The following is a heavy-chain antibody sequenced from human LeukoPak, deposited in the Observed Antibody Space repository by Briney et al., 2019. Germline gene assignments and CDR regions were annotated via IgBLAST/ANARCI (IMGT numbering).Heavy chain of an antibody. Sequence: GASVKVSCKASGGTFSSYAISWVRQAPGQGLEWMGRIIPIFGTANYAQKLQGRVTITTDESTSTAYMELSSLRSEDTAVYYCARGGLRPTYYFDYWGQGTLVTVSS. V-gene: IGHV1-69*05. CDR1: GGTFSSYA. D-gene: IGHD5-12*01. J-gene: IGHJ4*02. CDR2: IIPIFGTA. CDR3: ARGGLRPTYYFDY.